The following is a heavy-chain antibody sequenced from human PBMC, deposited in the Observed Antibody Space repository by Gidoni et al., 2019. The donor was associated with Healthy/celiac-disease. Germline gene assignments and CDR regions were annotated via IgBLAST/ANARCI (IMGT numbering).Heavy chain of an antibody. Sequence: QVQLVESGGGVVQPGRSLRLSCAASGLTFSSYGMHWVRQAPGKGLEWVAVISYDGSNKYYADSVKGRFTISRDNSKNTLYLQMNSLRAEDTAVYYCAKASSRVRDAFDIWGQGTMVTVSS. CDR2: ISYDGSNK. J-gene: IGHJ3*02. V-gene: IGHV3-30*18. CDR1: GLTFSSYG. CDR3: AKASSRVRDAFDI.